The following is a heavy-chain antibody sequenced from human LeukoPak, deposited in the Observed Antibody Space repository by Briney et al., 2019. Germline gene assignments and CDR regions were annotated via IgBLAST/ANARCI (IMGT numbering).Heavy chain of an antibody. CDR3: AELGITMIGGV. D-gene: IGHD3-10*02. CDR1: GFTFSSYG. Sequence: GGSLRLSCAASGFTFSSYGMTWVRQAPGKGLEWVAVISYDGSNKYYADSVKGRFTISRDNSKNTLYLQMNSLRAEDTAVYYCAELGITMIGGVWGKGTTVTISS. V-gene: IGHV3-30*18. CDR2: ISYDGSNK. J-gene: IGHJ6*04.